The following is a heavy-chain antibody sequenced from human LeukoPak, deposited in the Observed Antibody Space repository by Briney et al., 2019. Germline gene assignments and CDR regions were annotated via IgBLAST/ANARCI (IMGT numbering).Heavy chain of an antibody. V-gene: IGHV3-66*01. Sequence: GGSQRLSCAASGFTVSSNYMSWVRQAPGKGLEWVSVIYSGGSTYYADSVKGRFTISRDNSKNTLYLQMNSLRAEDTAVYYCARERSTKKNYYYGMDVWGQGTTVTVSS. CDR2: IYSGGST. J-gene: IGHJ6*02. CDR3: ARERSTKKNYYYGMDV. CDR1: GFTVSSNY.